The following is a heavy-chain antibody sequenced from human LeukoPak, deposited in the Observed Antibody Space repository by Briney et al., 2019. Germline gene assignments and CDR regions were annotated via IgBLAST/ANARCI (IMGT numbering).Heavy chain of an antibody. CDR1: GGSISSSF. Sequence: SETLSLTCIVSGGSISSSFWSWLRQPPGKGLEWIGYMHYSGSTNYNPSFKSRVTISVDTSKKQFSLKLTSVTAADTAVYYCARGGGYYESSGFFVNWGQGTLVTVSS. CDR2: MHYSGST. CDR3: ARGGGYYESSGFFVN. V-gene: IGHV4-59*01. D-gene: IGHD3-22*01. J-gene: IGHJ4*02.